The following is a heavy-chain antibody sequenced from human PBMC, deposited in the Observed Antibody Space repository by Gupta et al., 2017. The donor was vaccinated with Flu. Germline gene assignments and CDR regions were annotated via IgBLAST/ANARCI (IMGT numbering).Heavy chain of an antibody. CDR2: IKQDGSEK. V-gene: IGHV3-7*01. Sequence: EVQLVESGGGLVQPGGSLRLSCAASGFTFSSYWMSWVRQAPGKGLEGVANIKQDGSEKYYVDSVKGRFTISRDNAKNSLYLQMNSLRAEDTAVYYCARGQLLTNDAFDIWGQGTMVTVSS. CDR3: ARGQLLTNDAFDI. D-gene: IGHD2-2*01. J-gene: IGHJ3*02. CDR1: GFTFSSYW.